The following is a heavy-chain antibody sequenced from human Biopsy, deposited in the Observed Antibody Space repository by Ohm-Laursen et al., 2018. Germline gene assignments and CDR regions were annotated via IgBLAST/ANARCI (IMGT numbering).Heavy chain of an antibody. D-gene: IGHD3-10*01. J-gene: IGHJ6*02. CDR3: SRDRYYGSESYYSHYNMDV. V-gene: IGHV3-33*01. Sequence: SLRLSCSASGFTFSSYGFHWVRQAPGRGLEWVAGIWNDGSNKYSADSVKGRFSISRDNSKNTVYLQMNSLRAADTAVYYWSRDRYYGSESYYSHYNMDVWGQGTTVSVSS. CDR2: IWNDGSNK. CDR1: GFTFSSYG.